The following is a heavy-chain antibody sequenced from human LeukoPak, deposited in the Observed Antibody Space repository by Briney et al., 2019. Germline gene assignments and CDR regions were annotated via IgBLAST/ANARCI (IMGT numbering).Heavy chain of an antibody. V-gene: IGHV1-2*02. Sequence: ASVKVSCKASGSTFTGYYMHWVRQAPGQGLEWMGWINPNSGDTNSAQKFQGRVIMTRDTAISTAYMELSSLRSDDTAVYYCARDAHTTGTSEKFDYWGQGTLVTVSS. CDR2: INPNSGDT. J-gene: IGHJ4*02. CDR3: ARDAHTTGTSEKFDY. CDR1: GSTFTGYY. D-gene: IGHD1-1*01.